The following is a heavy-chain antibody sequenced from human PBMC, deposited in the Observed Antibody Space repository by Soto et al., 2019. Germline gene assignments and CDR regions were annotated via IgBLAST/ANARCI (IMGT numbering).Heavy chain of an antibody. V-gene: IGHV4-4*02. CDR1: GGSISSSNW. CDR3: ASRKTDYDFWSGYYDLGTSNWCDP. J-gene: IGHJ5*02. Sequence: SETLSLTCAVSGGSISSSNWWSWVRQPPGKGLEWIGEIYHSGSTNYNPSLKSRVTISVDKSKNQFSLKLSSVTAADTAVYYCASRKTDYDFWSGYYDLGTSNWCDPWGQGTLVTVSS. CDR2: IYHSGST. D-gene: IGHD3-3*01.